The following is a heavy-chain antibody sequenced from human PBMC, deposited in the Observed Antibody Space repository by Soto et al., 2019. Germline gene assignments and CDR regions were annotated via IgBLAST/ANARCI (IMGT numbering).Heavy chain of an antibody. CDR2: IWYDGSDK. V-gene: IGHV3-33*01. D-gene: IGHD1-1*01. Sequence: QVQLVESGGGVVQPGRSLRLSCEASDFTFRNHGMHWVRQVPGKGLEWLAVIWYDGSDKYYADSVKGRFTISRDNSKNTLYLQMNSLTFGDTAVYYCARWSDNKVVDPWGQGTVVTVS. J-gene: IGHJ5*02. CDR1: DFTFRNHG. CDR3: ARWSDNKVVDP.